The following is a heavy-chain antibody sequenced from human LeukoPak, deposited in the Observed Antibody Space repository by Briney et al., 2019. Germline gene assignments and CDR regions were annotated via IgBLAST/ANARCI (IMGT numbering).Heavy chain of an antibody. CDR3: AKGVTVFGVVIKTYMDV. J-gene: IGHJ6*03. CDR2: ISSSGNTI. V-gene: IGHV3-11*04. D-gene: IGHD3-3*01. CDR1: GFTFSDYY. Sequence: GGSLRLSCAASGFTFSDYYMSWIRQAPGKGLECVSYISSSGNTIYYADSVKGRFTISRDNSKNTLYLQMSSLRAEDMAVYYCAKGVTVFGVVIKTYMDVWGKGTTVTVSS.